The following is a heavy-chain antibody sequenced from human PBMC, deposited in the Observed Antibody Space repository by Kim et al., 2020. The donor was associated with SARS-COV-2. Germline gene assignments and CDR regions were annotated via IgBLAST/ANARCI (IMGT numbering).Heavy chain of an antibody. CDR3: AREQFAMVTYDY. D-gene: IGHD5-18*01. CDR1: GFGFNSHT. J-gene: IGHJ4*02. CDR2: ISNDGRNK. Sequence: GGSLRLSCAASGFGFNSHTLHWVRQAPGKGLEWVALISNDGRNKYYTDSVKGRFTVSRDIVNNTLHLQMDSLRPEDTALYFCAREQFAMVTYDYWGQGA. V-gene: IGHV3-30*14.